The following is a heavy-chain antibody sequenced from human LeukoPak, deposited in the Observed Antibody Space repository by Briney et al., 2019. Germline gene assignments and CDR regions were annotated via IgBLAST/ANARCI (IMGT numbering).Heavy chain of an antibody. Sequence: PGRSLRLSCAASGFTFSSYGMHWVRQAPGKGLEWVAVISYDGSNKYYADSVKGRFTISRDNSKNPLYLQTNSLRDGDTAVYYCAKDMTIYGVAGQFDYWGQGTLVTVSS. D-gene: IGHD6-19*01. V-gene: IGHV3-30*18. J-gene: IGHJ4*02. CDR3: AKDMTIYGVAGQFDY. CDR2: ISYDGSNK. CDR1: GFTFSSYG.